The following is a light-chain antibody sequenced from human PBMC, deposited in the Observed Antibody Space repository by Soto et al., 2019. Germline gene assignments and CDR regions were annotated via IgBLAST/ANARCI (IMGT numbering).Light chain of an antibody. CDR3: QQYNKWPPYT. J-gene: IGKJ2*01. V-gene: IGKV3-15*01. CDR1: QSVSSN. Sequence: EIVMTQSPANLSVSPGERATLSCRASQSVSSNFAWYQQKPGQGPRLLIYGASTRATSIPARFSGSGSGTEFTLTINSLQSEDFAVYYCQQYNKWPPYTFGQGTKLEIK. CDR2: GAS.